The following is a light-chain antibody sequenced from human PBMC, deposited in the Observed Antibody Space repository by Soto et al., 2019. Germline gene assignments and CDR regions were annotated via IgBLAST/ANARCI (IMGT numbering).Light chain of an antibody. J-gene: IGKJ3*01. V-gene: IGKV1-27*01. CDR2: AAS. CDR3: QKYNSAPFT. CDR1: QGISNY. Sequence: DIQMTQSPSSLSASVGDTVTITCRASQGISNYLAWYQQRPGKVPKLLIYAASTLQSGVPSRFSGSGSGTXXXXTXXXXXXXXXATYYCQKYNSAPFTFGPGTKVDIK.